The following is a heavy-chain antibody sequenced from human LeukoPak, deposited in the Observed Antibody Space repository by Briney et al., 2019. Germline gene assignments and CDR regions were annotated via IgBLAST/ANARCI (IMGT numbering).Heavy chain of an antibody. CDR1: RYTFTGYY. CDR2: IKPNSGGT. V-gene: IGHV1-2*02. J-gene: IGHJ4*02. CDR3: ARKEWIVGDHGFDY. D-gene: IGHD3-3*01. Sequence: ASLWVSSEPSRYTFTGYYMHAVPHAPGQGLWRMGWIKPNSGGTNYAQKFQGTVTMTRDTSISTAYMELSRLRSDDTDVYYCARKEWIVGDHGFDYWGQGTLVTVSS.